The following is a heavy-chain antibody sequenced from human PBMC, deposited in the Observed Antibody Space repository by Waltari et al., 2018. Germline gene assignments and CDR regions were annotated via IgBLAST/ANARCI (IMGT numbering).Heavy chain of an antibody. CDR3: AKGPYDWPPHDAFAI. Sequence: VQMVESGGGWVQHGGSLRLSCASSGFTLCSYARHWIRRAPGKGLEWVAFIRYDGSNKCYADSVKGRFTISRANSKTTLYLQINSLRAEDTAVYYCAKGPYDWPPHDAFAIWGQGTMVTVSS. D-gene: IGHD3-16*01. CDR2: IRYDGSNK. J-gene: IGHJ3*02. CDR1: GFTLCSYA. V-gene: IGHV3-30*02.